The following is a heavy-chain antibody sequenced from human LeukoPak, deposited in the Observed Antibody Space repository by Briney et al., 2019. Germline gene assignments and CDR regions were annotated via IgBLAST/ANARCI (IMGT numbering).Heavy chain of an antibody. D-gene: IGHD3-10*02. J-gene: IGHJ4*02. V-gene: IGHV1-18*01. CDR1: GYTFTNYG. CDR2: ISVYNGYT. CDR3: ATDRVFGELLFFDY. Sequence: ASVKVSCKASGYTFTNYGVSWGGPAPGQGLGGMGWISVYNGYTNYAQKLQGRATMTTDTSTSTAYMELRSLRSDYTAVYYCATDRVFGELLFFDYWGQGTLVTVSS.